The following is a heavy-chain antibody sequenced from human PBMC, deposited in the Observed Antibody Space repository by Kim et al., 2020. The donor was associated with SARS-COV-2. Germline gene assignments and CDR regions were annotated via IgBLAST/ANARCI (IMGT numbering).Heavy chain of an antibody. D-gene: IGHD4-17*01. V-gene: IGHV1-69*01. Sequence: AQKFQGRVTITADESTSTAYMELSSLRSEDTAVYYCARRQTRPYYYGMDVWGQGTTVTVSS. CDR3: ARRQTRPYYYGMDV. J-gene: IGHJ6*02.